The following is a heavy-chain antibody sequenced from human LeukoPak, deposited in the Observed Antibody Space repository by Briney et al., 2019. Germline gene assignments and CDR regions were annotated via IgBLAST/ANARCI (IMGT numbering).Heavy chain of an antibody. J-gene: IGHJ4*02. CDR1: GLTVSSTS. D-gene: IGHD6-6*01. CDR3: AKERRIAAHT. Sequence: GGSLRLSCAASGLTVSSTSMTWVRQAPGKGLEWVSGISGSGGSAYYADSVKGRFTISRDNSKNTLYLQINSLRAEDTAVYYCAKERRIAAHTWGQGTLVTVSS. V-gene: IGHV3-23*01. CDR2: ISGSGGSA.